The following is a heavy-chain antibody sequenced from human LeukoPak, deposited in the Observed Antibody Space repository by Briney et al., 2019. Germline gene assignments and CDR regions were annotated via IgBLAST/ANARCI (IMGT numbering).Heavy chain of an antibody. CDR2: IGTAGDT. J-gene: IGHJ3*02. D-gene: IGHD3-22*01. CDR1: GFTFSSYD. CDR3: ARGYYDPKARGAFDI. Sequence: PGGSLRLSCAASGFTFSSYDMHWVRQATGKGLEWVSAIGTAGDTYYPGSVKGRFTISRENAKNSLYLQMNSLRAGDTAVYYCARGYYDPKARGAFDIWGQGTMVTVSS. V-gene: IGHV3-13*01.